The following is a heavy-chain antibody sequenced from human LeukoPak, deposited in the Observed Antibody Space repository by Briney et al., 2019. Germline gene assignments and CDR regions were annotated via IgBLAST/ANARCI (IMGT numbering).Heavy chain of an antibody. CDR1: GFTFSSYG. D-gene: IGHD6-19*01. V-gene: IGHV3-30*03. CDR3: ACGFGSGDYFDY. J-gene: IGHJ4*02. Sequence: GGSLRLSCAASGFTFSSYGMHWVRQAPGKGLEWVAVISHDGSNKYYADSVKGRFTISRDNSKNTLYLQMNSLRAEDTAVYYCACGFGSGDYFDYWGQGTLVTVSS. CDR2: ISHDGSNK.